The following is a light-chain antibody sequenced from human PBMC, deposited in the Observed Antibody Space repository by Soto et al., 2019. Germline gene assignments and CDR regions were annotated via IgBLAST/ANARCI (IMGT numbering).Light chain of an antibody. CDR3: SSYSSSSTYV. Sequence: QSALTQPASVSGSPGQSITISCTETSSDVGGYNYVSWYQQHPGKAPKLMIYDVSSRPSGVSNRFSGSKSGNTASLTISGLQAEDEADYYCSSYSSSSTYVFGPGTKVTVL. CDR2: DVS. CDR1: SSDVGGYNY. V-gene: IGLV2-14*01. J-gene: IGLJ1*01.